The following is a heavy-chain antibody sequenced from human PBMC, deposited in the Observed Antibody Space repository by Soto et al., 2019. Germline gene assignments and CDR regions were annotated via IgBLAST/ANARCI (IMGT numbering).Heavy chain of an antibody. D-gene: IGHD2-21*02. CDR1: GYTFTGYY. Sequence: ASVKVSCKASGYTFTGYYMHWVRQAPGQGLEWMGWINPNSGGTNYAQKFQGRVTMTRDTSISTAYMELSRLRSDDTAVYYCARYLACGGDCYKYYYYGMDVWGQGTTVTVS. CDR2: INPNSGGT. V-gene: IGHV1-2*02. CDR3: ARYLACGGDCYKYYYYGMDV. J-gene: IGHJ6*01.